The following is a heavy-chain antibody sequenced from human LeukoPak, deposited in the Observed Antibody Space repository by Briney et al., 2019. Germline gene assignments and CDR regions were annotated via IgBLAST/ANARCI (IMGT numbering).Heavy chain of an antibody. J-gene: IGHJ4*02. CDR2: IYYSGST. V-gene: IGHV4-59*08. D-gene: IGHD2-8*01. Sequence: SETLSLTCTVSVGSISSHYWSWIRQPPGKGLEWIGYIYYSGSTNYNPSLKSRVTISVDTSKNQFSLKLSSVTAADTAVYYCARHHEVDATGFDYWGQGTLVTVSS. CDR3: ARHHEVDATGFDY. CDR1: VGSISSHY.